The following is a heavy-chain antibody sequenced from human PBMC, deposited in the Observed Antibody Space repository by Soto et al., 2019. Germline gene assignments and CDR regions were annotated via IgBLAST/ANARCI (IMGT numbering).Heavy chain of an antibody. D-gene: IGHD1-26*01. V-gene: IGHV3-74*01. CDR2: VKSDGSS. Sequence: EVQLAESGGGLVQPGGSLRLSCAASGFTISSYWMHWVHQAPGKGLVWVSRVKSDGSSSYADSVKGRFTSSRDNTKNTLYLQMNSLRAEDTAVYYCARDGGSGRYGAFDIWGQGTMVTVSS. J-gene: IGHJ3*02. CDR1: GFTISSYW. CDR3: ARDGGSGRYGAFDI.